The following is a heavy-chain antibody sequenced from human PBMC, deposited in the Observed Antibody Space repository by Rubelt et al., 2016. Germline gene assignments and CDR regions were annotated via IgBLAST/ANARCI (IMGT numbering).Heavy chain of an antibody. CDR2: IYYSGST. J-gene: IGHJ4*02. V-gene: IGHV4-61*01. Sequence: VLLQQWGAGLLKPSETLSLTCTVSGGSVSSGSYYWSWIRQPPGKGLEWIGYIYYSGSTNYNPSLKSRVTISVDTSKNQFSLKLSSVTAADTAVYYCATQTGHWPFDYWGQGTLVTVSS. D-gene: IGHD1-1*01. CDR3: ATQTGHWPFDY. CDR1: GGSVSSGSYY.